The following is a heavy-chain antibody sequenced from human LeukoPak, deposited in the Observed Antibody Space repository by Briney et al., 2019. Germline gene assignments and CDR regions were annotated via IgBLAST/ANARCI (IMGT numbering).Heavy chain of an antibody. CDR2: IESKTDGGTT. CDR1: GFTFSNAW. Sequence: GGSLRLSCAASGFTFSNAWMSWVRQAPGKGLEWVGRIESKTDGGTTDYAAPVKGRFTISRDDSKNTLYLQMNSLKTEDTAVYYCTTATTYDFWSGYHQYFQHWGQGTLVTVSS. V-gene: IGHV3-15*04. D-gene: IGHD3-3*01. CDR3: TTATTYDFWSGYHQYFQH. J-gene: IGHJ1*01.